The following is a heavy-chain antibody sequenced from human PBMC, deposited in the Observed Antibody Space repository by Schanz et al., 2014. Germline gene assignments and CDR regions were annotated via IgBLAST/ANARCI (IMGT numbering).Heavy chain of an antibody. V-gene: IGHV3-11*06. CDR1: GFTFSDYY. CDR3: ARPSDSSWYMDV. D-gene: IGHD2-21*02. Sequence: QVQLVDSGGGLVKPGASLRLSCAASGFTFSDYYMTWIRQAPGQGLEWVSDISDSGDSAHYADSMQGRFTISRDNGKKSLYRQMNSLRAEDTAVYYCARPSDSSWYMDVWGKGTTVTVSS. CDR2: ISDSGDSA. J-gene: IGHJ6*03.